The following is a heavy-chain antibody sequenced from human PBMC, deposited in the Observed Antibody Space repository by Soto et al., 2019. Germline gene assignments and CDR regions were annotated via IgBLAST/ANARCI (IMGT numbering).Heavy chain of an antibody. D-gene: IGHD3-10*01. Sequence: QVQLVQSGAEVKKPGASVKVSCKASGYTFTGYYMHWVRQAPGQGLEWMGWINPNSGGTNYAQKCQGWVTMTRDTSISTAYMELSRLRSDDTAVYYCARDWAMVRGVFDYWGQGTLVTVSS. CDR1: GYTFTGYY. CDR3: ARDWAMVRGVFDY. J-gene: IGHJ4*02. CDR2: INPNSGGT. V-gene: IGHV1-2*04.